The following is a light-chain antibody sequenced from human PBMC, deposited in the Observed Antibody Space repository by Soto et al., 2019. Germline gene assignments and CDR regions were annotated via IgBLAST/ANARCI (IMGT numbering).Light chain of an antibody. CDR2: AAS. CDR1: HNVSSW. CDR3: QQYYSYPPT. Sequence: DMQMTQSLSTLSASLGASLTTTSPASHNVSSWLAWYQQKPEKAPKLLIYAASTLQSGVPSRFSGSGSWTDFTLTSSCLQSEDFATYYCQQYYSYPPTFGQGTKVDTK. V-gene: IGKV1-5*01. J-gene: IGKJ1*01.